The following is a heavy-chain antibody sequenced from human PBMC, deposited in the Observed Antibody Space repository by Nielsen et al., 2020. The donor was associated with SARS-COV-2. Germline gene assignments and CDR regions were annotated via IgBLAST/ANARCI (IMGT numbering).Heavy chain of an antibody. CDR1: GGSISSYY. CDR3: ARVDTAMAYDAFDI. J-gene: IGHJ3*02. Sequence: SETLSLTCTVSGGSISSYYWSWIRQPPGKGLEWIGYIYYSGSTNYNPSLKSRVTISVDTSKNQFSLKLSSVTAADTAVYYCARVDTAMAYDAFDIWGQGTTVTVSS. D-gene: IGHD5-18*01. CDR2: IYYSGST. V-gene: IGHV4-59*01.